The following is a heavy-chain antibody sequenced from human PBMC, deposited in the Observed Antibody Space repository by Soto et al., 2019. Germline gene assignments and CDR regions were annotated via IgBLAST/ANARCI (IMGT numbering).Heavy chain of an antibody. CDR3: VSVVAIPGYPDN. D-gene: IGHD5-12*01. V-gene: IGHV1-69*05. CDR1: GGTFSSYA. CDR2: IAPIVDTS. J-gene: IGHJ4*02. Sequence: QVQLVRSGAEVRQPASSVKVSCKTSGGTFSSYAISWVRQAPGQGLEWMGGIAPIVDTSTYAQKFQGRVTITPNESTSTVYMELSSLRSDDTAVYYCVSVVAIPGYPDNWGQGTLVTVSS.